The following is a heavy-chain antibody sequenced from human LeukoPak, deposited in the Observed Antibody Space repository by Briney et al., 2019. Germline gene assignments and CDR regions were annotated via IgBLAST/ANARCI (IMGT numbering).Heavy chain of an antibody. J-gene: IGHJ3*02. CDR1: GYSFTSYW. V-gene: IGHV5-51*07. D-gene: IGHD3-10*02. CDR3: ARRVLSSPDEPAFDI. Sequence: GESLKISCKGSGYSFTSYWIGWVHQMPGKGLEWMGIIYPGDSDTRYSPSFQGQVTISADKSISTAYLQWSSLKASDTAMYYCARRVLSSPDEPAFDIWGQGTMVTVSS. CDR2: IYPGDSDT.